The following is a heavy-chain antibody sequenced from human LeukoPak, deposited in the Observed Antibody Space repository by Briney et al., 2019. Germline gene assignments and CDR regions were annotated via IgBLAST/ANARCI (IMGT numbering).Heavy chain of an antibody. J-gene: IGHJ4*02. CDR1: GGSISSSSW. Sequence: SGTLSLTCAVSGGSISSSSWWSWVRQPPGKGLEWIGEIYHSGSTNYNPSLKSRVTISVDTSKNQFSLKLSSVTAADTAVYYCARQRTRRYFDYWGQGTLVTVSS. CDR3: ARQRTRRYFDY. CDR2: IYHSGST. V-gene: IGHV4-4*02.